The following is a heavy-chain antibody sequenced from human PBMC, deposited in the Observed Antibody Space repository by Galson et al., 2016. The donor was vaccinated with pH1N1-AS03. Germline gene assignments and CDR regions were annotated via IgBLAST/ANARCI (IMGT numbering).Heavy chain of an antibody. CDR2: IDWDDDK. V-gene: IGHV2-70*04. CDR3: ARIDGYDFWSGYFDY. CDR1: GFSLDTSGMR. J-gene: IGHJ4*02. D-gene: IGHD3-3*01. Sequence: PALVTPTQTLTLTCTFSGFSLDTSGMRVSWIRQPPGKALEWLGRIDWDDDKFYSPSLKTGLTISKDTSKNQVVLTMTNMDPVDTATYYCARIDGYDFWSGYFDYWGQGALVTVSS.